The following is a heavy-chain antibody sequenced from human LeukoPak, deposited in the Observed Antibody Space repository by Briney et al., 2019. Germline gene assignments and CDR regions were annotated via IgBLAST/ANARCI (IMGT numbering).Heavy chain of an antibody. CDR2: INHSGST. CDR3: ARGPLTDGPSDY. CDR1: GGSFSGYY. V-gene: IGHV4-34*01. D-gene: IGHD3-16*01. Sequence: SETLSLTCAVYGGSFSGYYWSWIRQPPGKGLEWIGEINHSGSTNYNPSLKSRVTISVDTSKNQFSLKLSSVTAADTAVYYCARGPLTDGPSDYWGQGTLVTVSS. J-gene: IGHJ4*02.